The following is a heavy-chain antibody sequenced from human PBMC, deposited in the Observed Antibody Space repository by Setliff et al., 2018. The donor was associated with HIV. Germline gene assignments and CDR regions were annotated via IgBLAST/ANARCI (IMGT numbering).Heavy chain of an antibody. V-gene: IGHV3-9*01. D-gene: IGHD6-13*01. Sequence: GGSLRLSCAASGFTFDDHAMHWVRQTPGKGLEWVSGISWNSGSIGYADSVKGRFTVSRDNAKNSLYLQMNSLRAEDTAVYYCARVGSGAAVNYWGQGTLVTVSS. CDR2: ISWNSGSI. J-gene: IGHJ4*02. CDR3: ARVGSGAAVNY. CDR1: GFTFDDHA.